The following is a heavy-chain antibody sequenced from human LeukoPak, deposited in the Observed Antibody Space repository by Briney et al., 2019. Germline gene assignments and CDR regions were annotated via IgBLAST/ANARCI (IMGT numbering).Heavy chain of an antibody. V-gene: IGHV3-48*04. CDR3: ARDHNYAFDN. CDR2: IGISSGNT. CDR1: GFTFSSYS. Sequence: TGGSLRLACAASGFTFSSYSMNWLRQAPGKGLEWISYIGISSGNTKYADSVKGRFTISGDSAKNSLYLQMNSLRVEDTAVYYCARDHNYAFDNWGQGTLVTVSS. D-gene: IGHD1-1*01. J-gene: IGHJ4*02.